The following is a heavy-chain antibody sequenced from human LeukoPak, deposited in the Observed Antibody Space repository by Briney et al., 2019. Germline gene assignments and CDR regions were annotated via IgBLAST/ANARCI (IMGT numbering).Heavy chain of an antibody. Sequence: PGGSLRLYCAVSGFTVSSNYMTWVRQAPGKGLEWVSVIYSGGSTYYADSVKGRFTISRDNSKNTLYLQMNSLRAEDTGVYYCARAGGVYHGMDVWGKGTTVTVSS. V-gene: IGHV3-53*01. D-gene: IGHD3-16*01. CDR2: IYSGGST. CDR1: GFTVSSNY. J-gene: IGHJ6*04. CDR3: ARAGGVYHGMDV.